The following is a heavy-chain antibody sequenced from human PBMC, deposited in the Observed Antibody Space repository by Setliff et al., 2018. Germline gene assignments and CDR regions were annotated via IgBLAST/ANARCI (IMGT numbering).Heavy chain of an antibody. J-gene: IGHJ6*03. CDR2: IYIGGSA. Sequence: PSETLSLTCTVSGGSISSSDWSWIRQPAGKGLEWIGHIYIGGSANYNPSLKSRVTMSIDTSKNQFSLKLNSVTAADMAVYYCAREQWLDPPGYYYMDVWAKGTTVTVSS. CDR1: GGSISSSD. CDR3: AREQWLDPPGYYYMDV. V-gene: IGHV4-4*07. D-gene: IGHD6-19*01.